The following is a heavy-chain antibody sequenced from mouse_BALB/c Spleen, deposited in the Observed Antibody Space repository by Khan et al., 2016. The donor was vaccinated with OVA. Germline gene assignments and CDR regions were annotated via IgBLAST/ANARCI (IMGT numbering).Heavy chain of an antibody. J-gene: IGHJ2*02. D-gene: IGHD1-1*01. Sequence: EVQLQESGPGLVKPSQSLSLSCTATGYSITSDYVWNWIRQFPGNQLELMGFISYSGNTKYNPTFKSRFSITRDTSKNQFFLQLNSVTTEDTATYYCARVYGGDFDYWGQGTSLTVSS. V-gene: IGHV3-2*02. CDR2: ISYSGNT. CDR3: ARVYGGDFDY. CDR1: GYSITSDYV.